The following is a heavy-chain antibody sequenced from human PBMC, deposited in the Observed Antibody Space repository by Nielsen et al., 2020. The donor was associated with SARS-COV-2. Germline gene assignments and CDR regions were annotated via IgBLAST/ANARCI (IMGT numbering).Heavy chain of an antibody. Sequence: LRLSCTVSGGSISSGGYYWSWIRQHPGKGLEWIGYIYYSGSTYYNPSLKSRVTISVDTSKNQFSLKLSSVTAADTAVYYCARDGYSSSWGDAFDIWGQGTMVTVSS. CDR1: GGSISSGGYY. CDR3: ARDGYSSSWGDAFDI. CDR2: IYYSGST. V-gene: IGHV4-31*03. J-gene: IGHJ3*02. D-gene: IGHD6-13*01.